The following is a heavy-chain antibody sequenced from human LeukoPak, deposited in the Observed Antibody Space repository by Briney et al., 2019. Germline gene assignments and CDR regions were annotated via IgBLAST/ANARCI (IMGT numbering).Heavy chain of an antibody. Sequence: SGPTLVKPTQTLTLTCTFSGFSLSTSGVGVGWIRQPPGKALEWLALIYWDDDKRYSPSLKSRLTITKGTSKNQVVLTMTNMDPVDTATYYCAHSANYYGSGSYAFYFDYWGQGTLVTVSS. D-gene: IGHD3-10*01. CDR1: GFSLSTSGVG. CDR2: IYWDDDK. CDR3: AHSANYYGSGSYAFYFDY. J-gene: IGHJ4*02. V-gene: IGHV2-5*02.